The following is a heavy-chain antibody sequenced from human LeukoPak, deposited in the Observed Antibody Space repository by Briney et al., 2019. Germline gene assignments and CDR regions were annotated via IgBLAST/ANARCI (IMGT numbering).Heavy chain of an antibody. D-gene: IGHD2-15*01. CDR3: ARGEYCSGGSCWNDAFDI. CDR2: ISAYNGNT. J-gene: IGHJ3*02. V-gene: IGHV1-18*04. CDR1: GYTFTSYG. Sequence: GASVKVSCKASGYTFTSYGISWVRQAPGQGLEWMGWISAYNGNTNYAQKLQGRVTMTTDTPTSTAYMELRSLRSDDTAVYYCARGEYCSGGSCWNDAFDIWGQGTMVTVSS.